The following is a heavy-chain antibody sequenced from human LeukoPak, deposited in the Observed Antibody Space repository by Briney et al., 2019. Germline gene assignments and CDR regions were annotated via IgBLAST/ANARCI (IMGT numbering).Heavy chain of an antibody. Sequence: SETLSLTCTVSGGSISSSSYYWGWIRQPPGKGLEWIGSIYYSGSTYYNPSLKSRVTISVDTSKNQFSLKLSSVTAADTAVYYCARDWLGFGEYNWFDPWGQGTLVTVSS. CDR2: IYYSGST. CDR3: ARDWLGFGEYNWFDP. D-gene: IGHD3-10*01. V-gene: IGHV4-39*07. J-gene: IGHJ5*02. CDR1: GGSISSSSYY.